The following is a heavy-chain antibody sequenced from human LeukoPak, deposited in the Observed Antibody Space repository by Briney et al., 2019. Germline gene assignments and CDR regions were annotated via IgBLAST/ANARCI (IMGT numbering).Heavy chain of an antibody. CDR2: ISGSGGST. Sequence: GGSLRLSCAASGFTFSSYAMSWVRQAPGKGLEWVSAISGSGGSTYYADSVKGRFTISRDNSKNTLYLQMNSLRAEDTAVYYCAKDTGGPHSSASLVNYWGQGTLVTVSS. CDR1: GFTFSSYA. V-gene: IGHV3-23*01. J-gene: IGHJ4*02. D-gene: IGHD6-6*01. CDR3: AKDTGGPHSSASLVNY.